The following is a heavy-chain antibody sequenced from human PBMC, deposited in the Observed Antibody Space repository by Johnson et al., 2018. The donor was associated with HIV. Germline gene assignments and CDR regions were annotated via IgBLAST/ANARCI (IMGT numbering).Heavy chain of an antibody. CDR3: ARSLGVVGAIGKGAFDI. V-gene: IGHV3-11*04. Sequence: QVLLVESGGGVVQPGRSLRLSCAASGFNFRDYYMNWIRQAPGKGLEWLSYISSSGSDIFYADSVKGRFTISRDNGKNSVFLQMNSLTAEDTAVYYCARSLGVVGAIGKGAFDIWGQGTMVTVSS. J-gene: IGHJ3*02. D-gene: IGHD1-26*01. CDR1: GFNFRDYY. CDR2: ISSSGSDI.